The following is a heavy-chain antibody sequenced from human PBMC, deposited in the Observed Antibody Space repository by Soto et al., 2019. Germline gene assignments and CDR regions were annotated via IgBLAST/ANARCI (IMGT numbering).Heavy chain of an antibody. CDR1: GFTFSSYG. J-gene: IGHJ5*02. Sequence: VGSLRLSCAASGFTFSSYGMHWVRQSPGKGLEWVAVISFDGSNKYYADSVKGRFTISRDNSKNTLYLQMNSLRTEDTAVYYCAEWLVLDAWGQGALVTVSS. CDR2: ISFDGSNK. CDR3: AEWLVLDA. V-gene: IGHV3-30*03. D-gene: IGHD6-19*01.